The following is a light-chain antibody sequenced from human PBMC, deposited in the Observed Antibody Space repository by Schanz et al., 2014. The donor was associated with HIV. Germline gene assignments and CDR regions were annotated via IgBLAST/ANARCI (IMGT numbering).Light chain of an antibody. J-gene: IGLJ2*01. CDR1: SSDVGYYNY. V-gene: IGLV2-14*03. Sequence: QSALTQPASVSGSPGQSITISCTGTSSDVGYYNYVSWYQQHPGKAPKLMIYDVSNRPSGVSNRFSGSKSGNTASLTISGLQADDEADYYCSSYAGSGNLGVFGGGTKLTVL. CDR3: SSYAGSGNLGV. CDR2: DVS.